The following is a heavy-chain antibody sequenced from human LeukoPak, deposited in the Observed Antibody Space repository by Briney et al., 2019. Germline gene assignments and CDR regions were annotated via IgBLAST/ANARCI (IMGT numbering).Heavy chain of an antibody. D-gene: IGHD3-10*01. J-gene: IGHJ4*02. CDR2: ITADGEIM. CDR3: AKGVYYYGSGPHDY. CDR1: GFTFINYG. V-gene: IGHV3-23*01. Sequence: GGSLRLSCVASGFTFINYGMRWVRQAPGGGLEGVSLITADGEIMYNVELVKGRFTVSRDNSKNTVYLQMNSLRAEDTALYYCAKGVYYYGSGPHDYWGQGTLVTVSS.